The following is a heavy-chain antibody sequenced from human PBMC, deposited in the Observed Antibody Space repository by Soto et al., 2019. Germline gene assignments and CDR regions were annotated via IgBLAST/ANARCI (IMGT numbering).Heavy chain of an antibody. D-gene: IGHD2-2*01. J-gene: IGHJ6*02. CDR1: GFTFRSYE. CDR2: ISSSGSTI. V-gene: IGHV3-48*03. Sequence: GGSLRLSCAASGFTFRSYEMNWVRQAPGKGLEWVSYISSSGSTIYYADSVKGRFTISRDKAKNSLYLQMNSLRDEDTAVYYCAREWDIVVVPAATGGYYGMDVWGQGTTVTVSS. CDR3: AREWDIVVVPAATGGYYGMDV.